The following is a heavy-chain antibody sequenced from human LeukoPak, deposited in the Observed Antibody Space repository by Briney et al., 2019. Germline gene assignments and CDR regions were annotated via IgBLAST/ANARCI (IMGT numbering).Heavy chain of an antibody. V-gene: IGHV3-21*01. Sequence: GGSLRLSCAASGFTFSSYSMNWVRQAPVKGLEWVSSIISSSSYIYYADSVKGRFTISRDNAKNSLYLQMNSLRAEDTAVYYCARGPVGYCSSTSCYYFDYWGQGTLVTVSS. CDR3: ARGPVGYCSSTSCYYFDY. CDR2: IISSSSYI. J-gene: IGHJ4*02. CDR1: GFTFSSYS. D-gene: IGHD2-2*01.